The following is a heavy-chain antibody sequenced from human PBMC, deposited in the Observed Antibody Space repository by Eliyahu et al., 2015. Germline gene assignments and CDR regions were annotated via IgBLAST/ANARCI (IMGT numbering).Heavy chain of an antibody. D-gene: IGHD1-1*01. CDR1: GGSISSGGYY. Sequence: QVQLQESGPGLVKPSQTLSLTXTFXGGSISSGGYYWSWIRQHPGKGLEWIGYIYYSGSTYYNPSLKSRVTISVDTSKNQFSLKLSSVTAADTAVYYCARRSRLGHFDYWGQGTLVTVSS. J-gene: IGHJ4*02. V-gene: IGHV4-31*03. CDR2: IYYSGST. CDR3: ARRSRLGHFDY.